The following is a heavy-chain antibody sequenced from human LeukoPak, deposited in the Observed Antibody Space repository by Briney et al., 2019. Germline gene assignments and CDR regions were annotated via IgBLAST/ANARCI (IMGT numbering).Heavy chain of an antibody. V-gene: IGHV4-34*01. CDR3: ARGPFWSGYRFDY. Sequence: SETLSLTCTVSGGSISSYYWSWIRQPPGKGLEWIGEINHSGSTNYNPSLKSRVTISVDTSKNQFSLKLSSVTAADTAVYYCARGPFWSGYRFDYWGQGTLVTVSS. J-gene: IGHJ4*02. CDR2: INHSGST. D-gene: IGHD3-3*01. CDR1: GGSISSYY.